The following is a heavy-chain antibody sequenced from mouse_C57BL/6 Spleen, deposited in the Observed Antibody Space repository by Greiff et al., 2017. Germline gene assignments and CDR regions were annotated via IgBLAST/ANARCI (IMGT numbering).Heavy chain of an antibody. Sequence: VQLQQSGPGLVQPSQSLSITCTVSGFSLTSYGVHWVRQSPGKGLEWLGVIWSGGSTDYNAAFISRLSISKDNSKSQVFFKMNSLQADDTAIYYCARNWDTTVVAHFDYWGQGTTLTVSS. D-gene: IGHD1-1*01. CDR2: IWSGGST. CDR1: GFSLTSYG. V-gene: IGHV2-2*01. CDR3: ARNWDTTVVAHFDY. J-gene: IGHJ2*01.